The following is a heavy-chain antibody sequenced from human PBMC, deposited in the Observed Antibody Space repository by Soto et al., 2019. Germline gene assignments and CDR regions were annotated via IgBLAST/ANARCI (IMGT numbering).Heavy chain of an antibody. CDR3: ARDQGAYAEYFQH. D-gene: IGHD1-26*01. Sequence: QVQLVESGGGVVQPGRSLRLSCAASGFTFSSYGMHWVRQAPGKGLEWVALIWYDGSNKYYPDSVKGRFTISRDNSKNTLYLQMNSLRAEDTAVYYCARDQGAYAEYFQHWGQGTLVTVSS. V-gene: IGHV3-33*01. CDR2: IWYDGSNK. J-gene: IGHJ1*01. CDR1: GFTFSSYG.